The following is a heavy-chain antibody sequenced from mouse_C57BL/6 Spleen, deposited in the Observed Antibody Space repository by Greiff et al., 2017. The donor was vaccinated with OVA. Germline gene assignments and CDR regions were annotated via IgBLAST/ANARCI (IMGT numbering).Heavy chain of an antibody. J-gene: IGHJ1*03. CDR3: ARRLGPSNWDNWYFDV. D-gene: IGHD4-1*01. Sequence: QVQLQQPGTELVKPGASVKLSCKASGYTFTSYWMHWVKQRPGQGLEWIGNINPSNGGTNYNEKFKSKATLTVDKSSSTAYMQLSSLTSEDSAVYYCARRLGPSNWDNWYFDVWGTGTTVTVSS. CDR1: GYTFTSYW. CDR2: INPSNGGT. V-gene: IGHV1-53*01.